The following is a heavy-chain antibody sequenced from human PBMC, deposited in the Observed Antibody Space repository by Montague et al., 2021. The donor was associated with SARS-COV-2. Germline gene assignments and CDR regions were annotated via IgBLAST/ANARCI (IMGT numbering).Heavy chain of an antibody. CDR1: GYSFTSYW. CDR3: ARLSSGYSYDAFDI. V-gene: IGHV5-51*01. CDR2: IYPGDSDT. Sequence: KVSCKGSGYSFTSYWIGWVRQMPGKGLEWMGIIYPGDSDTRYSPSFQGQVTISADKSISTAYLQWGSLKASDTAMYYCARLSSGYSYDAFDIWGQGTMVTVSS. D-gene: IGHD5-18*01. J-gene: IGHJ3*02.